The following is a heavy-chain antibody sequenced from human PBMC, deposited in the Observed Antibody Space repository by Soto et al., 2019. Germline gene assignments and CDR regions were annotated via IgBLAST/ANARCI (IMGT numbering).Heavy chain of an antibody. D-gene: IGHD4-4*01. V-gene: IGHV3-74*01. CDR2: INSDGSRT. CDR3: ARETYRGFYFDY. J-gene: IGHJ4*02. Sequence: GALRLSCAASGFTFTDYWTHWVRQAPGKGLVWVSRINSDGSRTSYADSVTGRFTISRDNAKNTLYLQMNSLRVEDTALYYCARETYRGFYFDYWGQGTLVTVSS. CDR1: GFTFTDYW.